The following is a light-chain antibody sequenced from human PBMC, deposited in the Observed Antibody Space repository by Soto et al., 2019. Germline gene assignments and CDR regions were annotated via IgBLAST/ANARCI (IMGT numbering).Light chain of an antibody. CDR3: QQRSNWPIT. CDR2: DAS. V-gene: IGKV3-11*01. CDR1: QSISSY. J-gene: IGKJ5*01. Sequence: EIVLAQSPATLSFSPGERATLSCRASQSISSYLAWFQQKPGQAPRLLIYDASHRATGVPARFIGSGSGTDFTLTISSLEPEDFVVYFCQQRSNWPITFGQGTRLEI.